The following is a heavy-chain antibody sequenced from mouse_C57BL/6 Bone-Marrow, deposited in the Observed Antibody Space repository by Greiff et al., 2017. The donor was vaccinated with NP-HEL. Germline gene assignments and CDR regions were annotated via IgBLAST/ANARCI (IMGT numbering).Heavy chain of an antibody. CDR1: GYTFTSYW. CDR3: ARQFIYYCSSSYYFDY. Sequence: VQLQQPGAELVKPGASVKMSCKASGYTFTSYWITWVKQRPGQGLEWIGDIYPGSGSTNYNEKFKSKATLTVDTSSSTAYMQLSSLTSEDSAVYYSARQFIYYCSSSYYFDYWGQGTTLTVSS. CDR2: IYPGSGST. D-gene: IGHD1-1*01. V-gene: IGHV1-55*01. J-gene: IGHJ2*01.